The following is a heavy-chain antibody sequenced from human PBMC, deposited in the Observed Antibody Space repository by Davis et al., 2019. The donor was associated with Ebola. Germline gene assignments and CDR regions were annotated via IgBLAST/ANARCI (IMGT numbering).Heavy chain of an antibody. CDR2: IGAGDTT. J-gene: IGHJ6*02. CDR3: AKDRRHFYGDYDNYYYGMDV. V-gene: IGHV3-23*01. D-gene: IGHD4-17*01. Sequence: PGGSLRLSCAASKFTFHIYAMTWVRQAPGKALEWVSAIGAGDTTYYTDSVKGRFTISRDNSKSTLFLQMNSLRAEDTAVYYCAKDRRHFYGDYDNYYYGMDVWGQGTTVTVSS. CDR1: KFTFHIYA.